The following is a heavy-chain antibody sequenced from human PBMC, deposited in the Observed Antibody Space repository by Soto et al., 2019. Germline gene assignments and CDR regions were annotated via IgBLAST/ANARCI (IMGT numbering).Heavy chain of an antibody. J-gene: IGHJ4*02. D-gene: IGHD6-19*01. Sequence: PSETLSLTCTVSGGSISSGGYYWSWIRQHPGKGLEWIGDINYSGSTNYNPSLKSRVTISVDTSKNQFSLKLSSVTAADTAVYYCARAGYGSGWAKNSGYFDYWGQGTLVTVSS. CDR2: INYSGST. V-gene: IGHV4-31*03. CDR1: GGSISSGGYY. CDR3: ARAGYGSGWAKNSGYFDY.